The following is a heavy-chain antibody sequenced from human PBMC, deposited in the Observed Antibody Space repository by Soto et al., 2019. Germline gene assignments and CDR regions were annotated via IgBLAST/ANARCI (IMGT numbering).Heavy chain of an antibody. D-gene: IGHD4-17*01. CDR1: GFTFSSYG. V-gene: IGHV3-30*18. J-gene: IGHJ4*02. Sequence: QVQLVESGGGVVQPGRSLRLSCAASGFTFSSYGMHWVRQAPGKGLEWVAVISYDGSNKYYADSVKGRFTISRDNSKNTLYLQMSSLRAEDTAVYYCAKEENYGGNSGDLFDYWGQGTLVTVSS. CDR3: AKEENYGGNSGDLFDY. CDR2: ISYDGSNK.